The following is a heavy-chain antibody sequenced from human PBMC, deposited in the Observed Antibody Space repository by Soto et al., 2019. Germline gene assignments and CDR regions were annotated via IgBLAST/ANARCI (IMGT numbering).Heavy chain of an antibody. CDR2: ISAYNGNT. CDR1: GYAFASYA. Sequence: ASVKVSCKASGYAFASYAISWMRQAPGQGLEWMGWISAYNGNTNYAQKLQGRVTMTTDTSTSTAYMELRSLRSDDTAVYYCARDPPPPDYWGQGTLVTVSS. CDR3: ARDPPPPDY. V-gene: IGHV1-18*01. J-gene: IGHJ4*02.